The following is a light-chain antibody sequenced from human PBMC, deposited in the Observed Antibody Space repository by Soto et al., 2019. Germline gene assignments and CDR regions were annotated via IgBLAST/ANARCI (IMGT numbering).Light chain of an antibody. CDR2: AAS. V-gene: IGKV1-9*01. CDR1: QGISSY. CDR3: QQLNSYPPLT. Sequence: IQLTQSPSSLSASVGDRVTITCRASQGISSYLAWYQQKPGKAPKLLLYAASTLQRGVPSRFSGRGSGTDFTLTISSPQPEDFATYYCQQLNSYPPLTFGGGTKVEIK. J-gene: IGKJ4*01.